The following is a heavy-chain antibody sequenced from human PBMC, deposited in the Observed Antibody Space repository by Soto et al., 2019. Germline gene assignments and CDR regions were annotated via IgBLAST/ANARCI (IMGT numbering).Heavy chain of an antibody. D-gene: IGHD1-1*01. CDR3: ARGSWDDVTGHYYMDV. J-gene: IGHJ6*03. CDR1: GDSVSSNSAG. V-gene: IGHV6-1*01. Sequence: PSQTLSLPCDISGDSVSSNSAGWNWIRQTPSRGLEWLGRTYYKSKWYNNYALSVKSRITVNPDTSNNQFSLQLNYVTPEDTAVYYCARGSWDDVTGHYYMDVWGNGTTVTVSS. CDR2: TYYKSKWYN.